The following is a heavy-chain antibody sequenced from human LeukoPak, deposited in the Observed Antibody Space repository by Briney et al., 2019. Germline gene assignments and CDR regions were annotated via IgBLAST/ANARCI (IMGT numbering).Heavy chain of an antibody. Sequence: ASVKVSCKASGYTFTGYYMHWLRQAPGQGLEWMGWINPNSGGTNYVQKFQGRVTMTRDTSISTAYMELSRLRYDDTAVYYCARAGGYSYKDYWGQGTLVTVSS. J-gene: IGHJ4*02. CDR2: INPNSGGT. D-gene: IGHD5-18*01. CDR3: ARAGGYSYKDY. V-gene: IGHV1-2*02. CDR1: GYTFTGYY.